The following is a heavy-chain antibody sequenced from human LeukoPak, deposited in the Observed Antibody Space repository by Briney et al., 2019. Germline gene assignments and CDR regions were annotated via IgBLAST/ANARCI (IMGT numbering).Heavy chain of an antibody. CDR3: AKDSGSSGWVIDY. D-gene: IGHD6-19*01. Sequence: GGSLRLSCAASGFTFSNYAMNWVRQAPGKGLEWVSVISGSGGSTYYADSVKGRFTISRDNSKNTLYLQMNGLRAEDTAVYYCAKDSGSSGWVIDYWGQGTLVTVSS. J-gene: IGHJ4*02. CDR2: ISGSGGST. CDR1: GFTFSNYA. V-gene: IGHV3-23*01.